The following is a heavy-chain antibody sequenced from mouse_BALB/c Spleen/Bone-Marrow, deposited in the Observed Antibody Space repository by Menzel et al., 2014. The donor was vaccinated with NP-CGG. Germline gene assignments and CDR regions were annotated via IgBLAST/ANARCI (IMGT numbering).Heavy chain of an antibody. Sequence: VMLVESGPGLVAPSQSLSITCTVSGFSLTDYGVSWIRQPPGKGLEWLGVIWGVGTTYYNSALKSRLSISKDNPKSQVFLKMNSLQTDDTAMYYCAKIYYDFDGFAHWGQGTLVTVSA. J-gene: IGHJ3*01. V-gene: IGHV2-6-5*01. CDR2: IWGVGTT. D-gene: IGHD2-4*01. CDR3: AKIYYDFDGFAH. CDR1: GFSLTDYG.